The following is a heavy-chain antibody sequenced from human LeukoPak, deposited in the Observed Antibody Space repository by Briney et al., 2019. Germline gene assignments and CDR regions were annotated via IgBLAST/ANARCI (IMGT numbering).Heavy chain of an antibody. CDR1: GFTFSSYS. D-gene: IGHD2-15*01. J-gene: IGHJ3*02. CDR2: ISSSSSYI. Sequence: PGGSLRLSCAASGFTFSSYSMNWVRQAPGKGLEWVSSISSSSSYIYYADSVKGRFTISRDNAKNSLYLQMNSLRAEDTAVYYCARDNIVVDAFDIWGQGTMVTVSS. V-gene: IGHV3-21*01. CDR3: ARDNIVVDAFDI.